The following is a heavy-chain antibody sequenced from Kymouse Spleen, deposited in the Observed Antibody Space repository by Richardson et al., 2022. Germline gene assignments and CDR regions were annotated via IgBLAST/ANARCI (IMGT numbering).Heavy chain of an antibody. V-gene: IGHV4-34*01. CDR2: INHSGST. Sequence: QVQLQQWGAGLLKPSETLSLTCAVYGGSFSGYYWSWIRQPPGKGLEWIGEINHSGSTNYNPSLKSRVTISVDTSKNQFSLKLSSVTAADTAVYYCARDITGTFFDYWGQGTLVTVSS. D-gene: IGHD1-7*01. CDR1: GGSFSGYY. CDR3: ARDITGTFFDY. J-gene: IGHJ4*02.